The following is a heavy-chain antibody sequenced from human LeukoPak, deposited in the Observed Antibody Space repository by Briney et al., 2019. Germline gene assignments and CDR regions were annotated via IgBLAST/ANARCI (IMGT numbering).Heavy chain of an antibody. CDR2: IFSNSDTI. V-gene: IGHV3-9*01. CDR3: ARWGLGPSFDS. CDR1: GFTFENFA. D-gene: IGHD1-26*01. J-gene: IGHJ4*02. Sequence: GGSLRLSCAASGFTFENFAMHWVRQVPGKGLEWVSSIFSNSDTIGYVGSVKGRFTISRDNAKKSLYLQLNSLRVEDTAVYYCARWGLGPSFDSWGQGTLVTVSS.